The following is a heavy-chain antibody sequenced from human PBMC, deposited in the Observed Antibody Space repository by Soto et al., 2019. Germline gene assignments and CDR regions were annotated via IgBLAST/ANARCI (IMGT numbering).Heavy chain of an antibody. V-gene: IGHV3-23*01. Sequence: GGSLRLSCAASGFPFSSYSMSWVRQAPGKGLEWVSAISGSGGSTYYADSVKGRFTISRDNSKNTLYLQMNSLRAEDTAVYYCAAKGLKGYGAINFDYWGQGTLVTVSS. CDR2: ISGSGGST. CDR1: GFPFSSYS. J-gene: IGHJ4*02. D-gene: IGHD4-17*01. CDR3: AAKGLKGYGAINFDY.